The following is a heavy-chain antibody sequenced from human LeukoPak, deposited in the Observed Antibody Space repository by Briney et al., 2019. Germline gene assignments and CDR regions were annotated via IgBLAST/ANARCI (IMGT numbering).Heavy chain of an antibody. D-gene: IGHD2-8*01. CDR1: GFTFSRYN. J-gene: IGHJ4*02. CDR2: ISSSGSTI. V-gene: IGHV3-48*04. CDR3: ARDLGNGDYFDY. Sequence: QTGGSLRLSCAASGFTFSRYNMNWVRRAPGKGLEWVSYISSSGSTINYADSVKGRFTISRDNAKNSLYLQMNSLTAEDTAVYYCARDLGNGDYFDYWGQGTLVTVSS.